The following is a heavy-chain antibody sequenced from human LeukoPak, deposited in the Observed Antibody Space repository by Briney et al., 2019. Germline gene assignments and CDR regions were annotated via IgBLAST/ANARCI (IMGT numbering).Heavy chain of an antibody. CDR3: ASQQGAYSSSWYDNWFDP. Sequence: ASVKVSCKASGYTFTGYYMHWVRQAPGQGLEWMGWINPNSGGTNYAQKFQGRVTMTRDTSISTAYMELSRLRSDDTAVYYCASQQGAYSSSWYDNWFDPWGQGTLVTVSS. CDR1: GYTFTGYY. CDR2: INPNSGGT. J-gene: IGHJ5*02. V-gene: IGHV1-2*02. D-gene: IGHD6-13*01.